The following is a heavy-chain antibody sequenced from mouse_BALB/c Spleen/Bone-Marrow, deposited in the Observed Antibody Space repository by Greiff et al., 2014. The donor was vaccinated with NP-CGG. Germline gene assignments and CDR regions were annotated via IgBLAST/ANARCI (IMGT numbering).Heavy chain of an antibody. V-gene: IGHV2-2*02. CDR1: GFSLTSYG. CDR2: IWSGGST. Sequence: VQLHPSGPGLVQPSQRLSITCTVSGFSLTSYGVHWVRPSPGTGLEWLGVIWSGGSTDYNAAFISRLSISKDNSKSQVFFKMNSLQANDTAIYYCARNYYGSSAYWGQGTLVTVSA. D-gene: IGHD1-1*01. J-gene: IGHJ3*01. CDR3: ARNYYGSSAY.